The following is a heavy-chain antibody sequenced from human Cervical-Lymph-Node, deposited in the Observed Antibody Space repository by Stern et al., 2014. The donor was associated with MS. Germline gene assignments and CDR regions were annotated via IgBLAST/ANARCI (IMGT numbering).Heavy chain of an antibody. CDR2: VYYSGAT. D-gene: IGHD2-8*02. CDR3: AKHACTGAACPFDL. V-gene: IGHV4-39*01. CDR1: GDSISSYTHY. J-gene: IGHJ4*02. Sequence: QVQLQESGPGLVKPSETLSLTCAVSGDSISSYTHYWAWIRQPPGKGLEWIGSVYYSGATYYNPSLKSPAPISLDTPKNHSPLGLNSVTAADTAVYYCAKHACTGAACPFDLWGQGTLVTVSS.